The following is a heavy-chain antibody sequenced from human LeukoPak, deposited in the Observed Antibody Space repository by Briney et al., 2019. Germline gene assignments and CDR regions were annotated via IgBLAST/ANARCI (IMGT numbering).Heavy chain of an antibody. V-gene: IGHV3-7*01. D-gene: IGHD7-27*01. Sequence: GRSLRLSCGVSGLTFSSYGMHWVRQAPGRGLECGADIKTDGSQIYYVDSVKGRFTISRDNAKNSVYLQMNSLRVEDTAVYYCARDLNWETYWGQGTLVSVSS. J-gene: IGHJ4*02. CDR1: GLTFSSYG. CDR3: ARDLNWETY. CDR2: IKTDGSQI.